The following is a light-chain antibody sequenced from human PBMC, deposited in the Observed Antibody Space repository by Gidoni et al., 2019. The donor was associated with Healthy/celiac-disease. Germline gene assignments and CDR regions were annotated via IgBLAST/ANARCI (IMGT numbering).Light chain of an antibody. J-gene: IGKJ4*01. CDR1: QDISNY. CDR2: DAS. Sequence: DIQMTQSHSSLSASVGDRVTITCQASQDISNYLNWYQQKPGKAPKLLIYDASNLETGVPSRFSGSGSGTDFTFTISSLQPEDIATYYCKQYDNLPPAFGGGTKVEIK. CDR3: KQYDNLPPA. V-gene: IGKV1-33*01.